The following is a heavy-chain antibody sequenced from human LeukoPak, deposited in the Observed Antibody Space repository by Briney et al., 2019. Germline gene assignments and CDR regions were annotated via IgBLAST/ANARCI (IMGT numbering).Heavy chain of an antibody. D-gene: IGHD4-17*01. J-gene: IGHJ6*03. Sequence: GGSLRLSCAASGFTFSDSWMMWVRQTPGKGLEWVANLNKAGSQKHYVDSVKGRFTISRDNGKNTLYLQMNSLRVEDTAVYYCARGNRGYGDYGAYYYYMDVWGKGTTVTVSS. CDR2: LNKAGSQK. V-gene: IGHV3-7*01. CDR1: GFTFSDSW. CDR3: ARGNRGYGDYGAYYYYMDV.